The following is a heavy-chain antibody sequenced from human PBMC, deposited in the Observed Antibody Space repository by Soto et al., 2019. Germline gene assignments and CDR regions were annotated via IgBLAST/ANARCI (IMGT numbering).Heavy chain of an antibody. CDR2: IYYSGST. J-gene: IGHJ5*02. CDR1: GGSISSGDYY. CDR3: ARYRGYSRFDP. V-gene: IGHV4-30-4*01. D-gene: IGHD5-12*01. Sequence: QVQLQESGPGLVKPSQTLSLTCTVSGGSISSGDYYWGWIRQPPGKGLEWIGHIYYSGSTYYNPAHNSRVTIAVDTSKNQFSPKLSSLTSADTAVDYCARYRGYSRFDPWGQGTLVTVSS.